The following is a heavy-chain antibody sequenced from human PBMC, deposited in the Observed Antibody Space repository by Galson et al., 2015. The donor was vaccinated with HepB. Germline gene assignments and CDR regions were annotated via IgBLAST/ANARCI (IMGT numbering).Heavy chain of an antibody. CDR1: GFTFSSYG. CDR3: ARDYTQRGYSYGYFDY. Sequence: SLRLSCAASGFTFSSYGMHWVRQAPGKGLEWVAVIWYDGGNKYYADSVKGRFTISRDNSKNTLYLQMNSLRAEDTAVYYCARDYTQRGYSYGYFDYWGQGTLVTVSS. J-gene: IGHJ4*02. D-gene: IGHD5-18*01. CDR2: IWYDGGNK. V-gene: IGHV3-33*01.